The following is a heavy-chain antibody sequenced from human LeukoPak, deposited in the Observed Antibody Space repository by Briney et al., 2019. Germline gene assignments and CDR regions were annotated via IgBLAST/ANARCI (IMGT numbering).Heavy chain of an antibody. CDR1: GYSFTSYW. V-gene: IGHV5-51*01. J-gene: IGHJ3*02. D-gene: IGHD3-9*01. CDR2: IYPGDSDT. CDR3: ARHPGNYDILTGHGKGAFDI. Sequence: GESLKISCKGSGYSFTSYWIGWVRQMPGKGLEWMGIIYPGDSDTRYSPSFQGQVTISADKSISTAYLQWSSLKASDTAMYYCARHPGNYDILTGHGKGAFDIWGQGTMVTVSS.